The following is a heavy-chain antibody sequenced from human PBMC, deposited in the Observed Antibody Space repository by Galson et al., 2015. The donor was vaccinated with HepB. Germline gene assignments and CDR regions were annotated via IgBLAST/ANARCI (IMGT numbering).Heavy chain of an antibody. CDR1: GFTFSDSA. CDR3: SRLRILSPANFYYYAMDV. D-gene: IGHD2/OR15-2a*01. Sequence: SLRLSCAASGFTFSDSAMHWVRQASGKGLEWVGRIRTKSNGYATAYAESVKGRFTISRDDSKNTAYLEMNSLKAEDTAVYYCSRLRILSPANFYYYAMDVWGQGTTVTVSS. V-gene: IGHV3-73*01. CDR2: IRTKSNGYAT. J-gene: IGHJ6*02.